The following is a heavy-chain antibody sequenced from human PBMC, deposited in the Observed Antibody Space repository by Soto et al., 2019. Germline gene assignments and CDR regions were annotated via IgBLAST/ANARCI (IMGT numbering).Heavy chain of an antibody. CDR2: IYHSGST. D-gene: IGHD3-22*01. V-gene: IGHV4-4*02. Sequence: SETLSLTCAVSGGSISSSNWWSWVRQPPGKGLEWIGEIYHSGSTNYNPSLKSRVTISVDKSKNQFSLKLSSVTAADTAVYYCARFWYYDSSGYQQNNYVFDYWGQGTLVTVSS. J-gene: IGHJ4*02. CDR3: ARFWYYDSSGYQQNNYVFDY. CDR1: GGSISSSNW.